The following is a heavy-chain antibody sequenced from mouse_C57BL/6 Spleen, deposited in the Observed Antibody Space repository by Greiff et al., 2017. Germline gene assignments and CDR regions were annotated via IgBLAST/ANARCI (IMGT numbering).Heavy chain of an antibody. CDR1: GFTFSDAW. D-gene: IGHD1-1*01. V-gene: IGHV6-6*01. CDR3: TRPYYGYYAMDY. J-gene: IGHJ4*01. Sequence: EVQVVESGGGLVQPGGSMKLSCAASGFTFSDAWMDWVRQSPEKGLEWVAEIRNKANNHATYYAESVKGRFTISRDDSKSSVYLQMNSLRAEDTGIYYCTRPYYGYYAMDYWGQGTSVTVSS. CDR2: IRNKANNHAT.